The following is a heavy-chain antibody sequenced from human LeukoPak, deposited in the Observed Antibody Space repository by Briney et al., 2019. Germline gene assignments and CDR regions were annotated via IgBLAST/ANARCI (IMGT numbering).Heavy chain of an antibody. CDR1: GFTFSTYA. D-gene: IGHD5-24*01. J-gene: IGHJ4*02. CDR3: AREGSATFDY. Sequence: GGSLRPSCEVSGFTFSTYAMGWVRQAPGKGLEWVSRISASGGSTYYADSVKGRFTTSRDNSKNTLYLQMNSLRGEDTAEYYCAREGSATFDYWGQGTVVTVSS. V-gene: IGHV3-23*01. CDR2: ISASGGST.